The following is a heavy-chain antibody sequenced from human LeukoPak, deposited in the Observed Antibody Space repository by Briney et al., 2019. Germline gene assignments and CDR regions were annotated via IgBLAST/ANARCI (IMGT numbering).Heavy chain of an antibody. CDR1: GFTFSSYA. Sequence: GGSLRLSCAASGFTFSSYAMSWVRQAPGKGPEWVSGISDSGDNTYYADSVKGRFTISRDNSKNTLYVQVNSLGTEDTAAYYCAKGSYYDSSGSFYFDYWGQGTLVTVSS. D-gene: IGHD3-22*01. V-gene: IGHV3-23*01. CDR2: ISDSGDNT. J-gene: IGHJ4*02. CDR3: AKGSYYDSSGSFYFDY.